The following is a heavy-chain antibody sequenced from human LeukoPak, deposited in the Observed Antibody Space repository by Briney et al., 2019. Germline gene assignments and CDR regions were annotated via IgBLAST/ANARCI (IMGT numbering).Heavy chain of an antibody. CDR2: VSISSGTI. J-gene: IGHJ4*02. CDR1: GFTFSGHN. Sequence: GGSLRLSCAASGFTFSGHNMNWVRQAPGKGLEWISFVSISSGTIYYADSVNGRFRISRDNAKSSLDLEMNSLRAEDTAVYYCARGGGAYCGGDCHRNFDYWGQGTLVTVSS. V-gene: IGHV3-48*04. D-gene: IGHD2-21*02. CDR3: ARGGGAYCGGDCHRNFDY.